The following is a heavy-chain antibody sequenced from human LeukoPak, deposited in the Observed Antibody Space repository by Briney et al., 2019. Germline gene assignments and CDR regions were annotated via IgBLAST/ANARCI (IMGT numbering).Heavy chain of an antibody. Sequence: GGSLRLSCAASGFTFDDYAMHWVRQAPAKGLEWVSGISWNSGSIGYADSVKGRFTISRDNAKNSLYLQMNSLRAEDMALYYCAKGVLPSIAAEFDPWGQGTLVTVSS. J-gene: IGHJ5*02. V-gene: IGHV3-9*03. D-gene: IGHD6-13*01. CDR1: GFTFDDYA. CDR2: ISWNSGSI. CDR3: AKGVLPSIAAEFDP.